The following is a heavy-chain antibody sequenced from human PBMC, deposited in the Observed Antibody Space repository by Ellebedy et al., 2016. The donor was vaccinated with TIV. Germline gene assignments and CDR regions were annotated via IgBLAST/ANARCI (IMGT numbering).Heavy chain of an antibody. CDR2: INPSGGST. Sequence: AASVNVSCKASGYTFSSYYMHWVRQAPGQGLEWMGIINPSGGSTTYAQNLQGRVTMTRDTSTTTVYMELSSLRAEDTAVYYCARDAGYNYGHPFDYWGQGTLVTVSS. D-gene: IGHD5-18*01. J-gene: IGHJ4*02. V-gene: IGHV1-46*04. CDR1: GYTFSSYY. CDR3: ARDAGYNYGHPFDY.